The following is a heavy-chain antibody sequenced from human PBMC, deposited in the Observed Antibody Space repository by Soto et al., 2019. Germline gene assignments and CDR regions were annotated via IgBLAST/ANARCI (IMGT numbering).Heavy chain of an antibody. CDR3: AARGYYYYYNGMDV. Sequence: QVQLVQSGAEVKKPGSSVKVSCKASGGTFSSYAISWVRQAPGQGLEWMGGIIPIFGTANYAQKFQGRVTTTAAESTSTADMELSSLRSEDTAVYYCAARGYYYYYNGMDVWGQGTTVTVSS. D-gene: IGHD3-10*01. CDR1: GGTFSSYA. CDR2: IIPIFGTA. V-gene: IGHV1-69*12. J-gene: IGHJ6*02.